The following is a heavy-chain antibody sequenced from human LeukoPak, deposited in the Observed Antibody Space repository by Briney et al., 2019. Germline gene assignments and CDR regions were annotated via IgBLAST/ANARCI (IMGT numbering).Heavy chain of an antibody. J-gene: IGHJ5*02. CDR2: IWYDGSNK. Sequence: GGSLRLSCAASGFTLSSYGMHWVRQAPGKGLEWVAVIWYDGSNKYYADSVKGRFTISRDNSKNTLYLQMNSLRAEDTAVYYCARAPEYNYDYWFDPWGQGTLVTVSS. V-gene: IGHV3-33*01. CDR1: GFTLSSYG. CDR3: ARAPEYNYDYWFDP. D-gene: IGHD3-3*01.